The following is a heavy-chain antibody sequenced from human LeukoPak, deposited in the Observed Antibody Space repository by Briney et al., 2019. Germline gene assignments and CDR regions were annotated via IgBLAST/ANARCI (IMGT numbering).Heavy chain of an antibody. J-gene: IGHJ6*03. CDR1: GFTFSSYV. CDR2: IPYDGSNE. V-gene: IGHV3-30*04. Sequence: GGSLRLSCAASGFTFSSYVMHWVRQAPGKGLEWVAIIPYDGSNEYYADSVKGRFTISRDNSKNTLYLQMNSLRAADTAAYYCARSRPDYSNVNYFYMDVWGKGTTVTVSS. D-gene: IGHD4-11*01. CDR3: ARSRPDYSNVNYFYMDV.